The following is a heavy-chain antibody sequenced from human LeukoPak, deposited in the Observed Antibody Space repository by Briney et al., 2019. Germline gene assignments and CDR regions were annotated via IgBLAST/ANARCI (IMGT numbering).Heavy chain of an antibody. Sequence: SETLSLTCTVSGVSISSGGYYWSWIRQHPGKGLEWIGYIYYSGSTYYNPSLKSRVTISVDTSKNQFSLKLSSVTAADTAVYYCARESPSFRSGSSPFDYWGQGTLVTVSS. CDR2: IYYSGST. CDR3: ARESPSFRSGSSPFDY. V-gene: IGHV4-31*03. J-gene: IGHJ4*02. D-gene: IGHD3-10*01. CDR1: GVSISSGGYY.